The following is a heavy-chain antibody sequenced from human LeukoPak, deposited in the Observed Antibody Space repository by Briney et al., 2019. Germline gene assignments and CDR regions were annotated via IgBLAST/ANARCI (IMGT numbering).Heavy chain of an antibody. CDR3: ARGQYYFDY. V-gene: IGHV4-34*01. Sequence: PSETLSLTCTVSGGSISSYYWSWIRQPPGKGLEWIGEINHSGSTNYNPSLKSRVTISVDTSKNQFSLKLSSVTAAGTAVYYCARGQYYFDYWGQGTLVTVSS. CDR2: INHSGST. J-gene: IGHJ4*02. CDR1: GGSISSYY.